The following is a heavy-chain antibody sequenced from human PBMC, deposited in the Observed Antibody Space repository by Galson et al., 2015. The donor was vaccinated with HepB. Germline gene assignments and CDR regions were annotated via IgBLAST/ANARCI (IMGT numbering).Heavy chain of an antibody. CDR1: GYNFTSYG. Sequence: PVKVSCKASGYNFTSYGINWVRRAPGQGLEWMGWISAYNGNTNYAQKLQGRVTMTTDTSTSTAYMELRSLGSDDTAVYYYARLLSGWYVVDYWGQGTLVTVSS. CDR2: ISAYNGNT. V-gene: IGHV1-18*01. J-gene: IGHJ4*02. CDR3: ARLLSGWYVVDY. D-gene: IGHD6-19*01.